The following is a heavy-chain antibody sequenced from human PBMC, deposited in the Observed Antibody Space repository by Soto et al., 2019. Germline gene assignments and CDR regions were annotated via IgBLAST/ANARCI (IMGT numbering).Heavy chain of an antibody. J-gene: IGHJ4*02. CDR3: ARALSGSYFVLEH. Sequence: SDTLSLTCTVSGSSISSYYWSWIRQPPGKGLEWIGYIYGTGSTYYNPSLNSRVTMSVDTSKNQFSLKLTSVTAADTAVYFCARALSGSYFVLEHWGQGARVTVSS. CDR2: IYGTGST. D-gene: IGHD3-10*01. CDR1: GSSISSYY. V-gene: IGHV4-59*12.